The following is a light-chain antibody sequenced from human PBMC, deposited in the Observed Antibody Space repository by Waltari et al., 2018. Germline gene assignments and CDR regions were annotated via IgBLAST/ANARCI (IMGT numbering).Light chain of an antibody. CDR2: EDD. Sequence: QSVLTQPPSVSAAPGQRVTISCSGGSSNIGTNHVSWYRQFPGTAPKLLTYEDDERPSGIPGRFSGSKSGTSATLDITGLQAGDEADYYCGTWDSSLSGAVFGGGTHLTVL. J-gene: IGLJ7*01. CDR1: SSNIGTNH. CDR3: GTWDSSLSGAV. V-gene: IGLV1-51*02.